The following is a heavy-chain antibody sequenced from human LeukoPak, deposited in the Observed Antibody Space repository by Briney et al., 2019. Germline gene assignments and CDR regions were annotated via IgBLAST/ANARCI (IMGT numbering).Heavy chain of an antibody. J-gene: IGHJ4*02. CDR1: GFIFNNYA. CDR2: ISWNSGTI. V-gene: IGHV3-9*01. CDR3: ARGPNSNWSGLDF. D-gene: IGHD6-6*01. Sequence: GGSLRLSCAGSGFIFNNYAMHWVRQPPGKGLEWVSGISWNSGTIDYADSVRGRFTISRDNAKNTLYLQVNNLRAEDTAVYYCARGPNSNWSGLDFWGQGTLLTVSS.